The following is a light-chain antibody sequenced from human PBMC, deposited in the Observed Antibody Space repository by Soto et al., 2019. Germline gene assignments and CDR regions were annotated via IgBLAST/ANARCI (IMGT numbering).Light chain of an antibody. CDR1: QGISRY. V-gene: IGKV1-8*01. Sequence: AIRMTQSPSSLSASTGDRVTITCRASQGISRYLAWYQQKPGKAPKLLIYAASTLQSGVPSRFSGSGSGTDFTLTISCLQSEEFATYYCQQYYSYPLTFGGGTKVEIK. J-gene: IGKJ4*01. CDR2: AAS. CDR3: QQYYSYPLT.